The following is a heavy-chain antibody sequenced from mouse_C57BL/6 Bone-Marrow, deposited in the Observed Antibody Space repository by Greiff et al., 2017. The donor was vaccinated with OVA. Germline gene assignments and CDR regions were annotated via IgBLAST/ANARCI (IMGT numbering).Heavy chain of an antibody. CDR1: GYTFTSYW. CDR3: AIYDGYYLDY. D-gene: IGHD2-3*01. J-gene: IGHJ2*01. Sequence: QVQLQQPGAALVMPVASVKLSCQASGYTFTSYWMPWLKQRPVQGLEWIGEIDPSDSYTNYNQKFKGKSTLTVDKSSSTAYMQLSSLTSEDSAVYYCAIYDGYYLDYWGQGTTLTVSS. CDR2: IDPSDSYT. V-gene: IGHV1-69*01.